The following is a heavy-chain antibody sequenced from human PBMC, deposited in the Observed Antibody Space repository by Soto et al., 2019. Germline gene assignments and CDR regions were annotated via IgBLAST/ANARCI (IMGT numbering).Heavy chain of an antibody. CDR3: AKGQHCSTTSCYFYYYGMDV. V-gene: IGHV3-30*18. CDR2: ISYDGSNK. D-gene: IGHD2-2*01. Sequence: QVQLVESGGGVVQPGRSLRLSCAASGFTFSNYGMHWVRQAPGKGLEWVAVISYDGSNKYYADSVKGRLTISRDNSKNTLYLQMNSLRAEDTAVYYCAKGQHCSTTSCYFYYYGMDVWGQGTTVAVSS. J-gene: IGHJ6*02. CDR1: GFTFSNYG.